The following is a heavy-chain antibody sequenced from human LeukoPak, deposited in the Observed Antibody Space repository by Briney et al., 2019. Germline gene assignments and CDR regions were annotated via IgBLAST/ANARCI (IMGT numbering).Heavy chain of an antibody. J-gene: IGHJ4*02. CDR3: ARALPGYSYGSYYFDY. CDR1: GGSISSYY. CDR2: IYTSGST. D-gene: IGHD5-18*01. V-gene: IGHV4-4*07. Sequence: SETLSLTCTVSGGSISSYYWSWIRQPAGKGLEWIWRIYTSGSTNYNPSLKSRVTMSVDTSKNQFSLELSSVTAADTAVYYCARALPGYSYGSYYFDYWGQGTLVTVSS.